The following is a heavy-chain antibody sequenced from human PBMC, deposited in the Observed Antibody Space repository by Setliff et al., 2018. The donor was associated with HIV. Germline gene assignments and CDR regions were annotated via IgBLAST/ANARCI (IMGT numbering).Heavy chain of an antibody. CDR2: ISGSGEST. J-gene: IGHJ5*02. D-gene: IGHD1-26*01. CDR3: AKDYTATFWEYNWFDL. CDR1: GFTFSYHA. Sequence: TGGSLRLSCAASGFTFSYHAMTWVRQAPGKGLEWVAGISGSGESTYYAESVKGRFIISRDNSKDTLSLQMNNVRAEDTAFYYCAKDYTATFWEYNWFDLWGQGTLVTVSS. V-gene: IGHV3-23*01.